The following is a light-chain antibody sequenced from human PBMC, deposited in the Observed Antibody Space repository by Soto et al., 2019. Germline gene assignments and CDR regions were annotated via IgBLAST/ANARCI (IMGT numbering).Light chain of an antibody. CDR3: CSYAGSSTPWV. V-gene: IGLV2-23*01. CDR2: EGS. CDR1: SSAVANYNL. J-gene: IGLJ3*02. Sequence: QSVLTQPASVSGSPGQSITISCTGTSSAVANYNLVSWYQQHPGKAPKLISYEGSQRPSGVSNRFSGSKSDNTASLAISGLQAEDEADYYCCSYAGSSTPWVFGGGTKVTVL.